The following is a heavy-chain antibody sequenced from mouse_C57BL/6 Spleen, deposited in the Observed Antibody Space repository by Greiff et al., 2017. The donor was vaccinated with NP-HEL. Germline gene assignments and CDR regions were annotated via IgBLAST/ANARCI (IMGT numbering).Heavy chain of an antibody. J-gene: IGHJ2*01. V-gene: IGHV1-55*01. D-gene: IGHD2-4*01. CDR2: IYPGSGST. CDR3: ARGIYYDYDEGVYFDY. Sequence: QVQLQQPGAELVKPGASVKMSCKASGYTFTSYWITWVKQRPGQGLEWIGDIYPGSGSTNYNEKFKSKATLTVDTSSSTAYMQLSSLTSEDSAVYYCARGIYYDYDEGVYFDYWGQGTTLTVSS. CDR1: GYTFTSYW.